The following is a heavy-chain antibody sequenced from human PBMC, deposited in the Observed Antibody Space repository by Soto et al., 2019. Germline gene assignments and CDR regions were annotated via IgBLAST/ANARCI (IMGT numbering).Heavy chain of an antibody. Sequence: GSLRLSCAASGFTFSTYSMNWVRQAPGKGLEWVSSISGTSSYIYYAASVKGRFTISRDNAKNSLYLQMSSLRAEDTAVYYCASAPGLYYFESWGQGTLVTVSS. J-gene: IGHJ4*02. CDR3: ASAPGLYYFES. V-gene: IGHV3-21*01. CDR2: ISGTSSYI. CDR1: GFTFSTYS.